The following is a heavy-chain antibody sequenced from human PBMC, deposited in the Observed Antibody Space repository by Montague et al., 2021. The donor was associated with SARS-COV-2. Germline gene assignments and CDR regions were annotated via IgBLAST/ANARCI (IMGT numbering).Heavy chain of an antibody. D-gene: IGHD1-26*01. CDR1: GDSVSHDF. J-gene: IGHJ4*02. CDR3: VRDPAPSGSGTFYGY. V-gene: IGHV4-59*02. CDR2: VYYSRSS. Sequence: SETLSLTCTVSGDSVSHDFWTWIRQPPGKGLEWIGYVYYSRSSSXNPSLRGRVSIAVDTSKNQFSLRLSTVTAADTAIYYCVRDPAPSGSGTFYGYWGQGTLVAVSS.